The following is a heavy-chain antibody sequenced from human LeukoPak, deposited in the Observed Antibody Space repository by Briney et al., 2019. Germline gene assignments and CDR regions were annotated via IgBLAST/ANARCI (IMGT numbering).Heavy chain of an antibody. CDR1: GGSFSGYY. J-gene: IGHJ4*02. V-gene: IGHV4-34*01. CDR2: INHSGST. Sequence: SETLSLTCAVYGGSFSGYYWSWIRQPPGKGLEWIGEINHSGSTNYNPSLKSRVTISVDTSKNQFSLKLSSVTAADTAVYYCARGLWYSSSSALDYRGQGTLVTVSS. D-gene: IGHD6-6*01. CDR3: ARGLWYSSSSALDY.